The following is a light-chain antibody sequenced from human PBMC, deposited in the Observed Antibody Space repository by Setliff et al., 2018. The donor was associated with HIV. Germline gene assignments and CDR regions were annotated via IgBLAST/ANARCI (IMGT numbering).Light chain of an antibody. V-gene: IGLV2-14*01. CDR2: EVS. Sequence: QSALAQPASVSGSPGQSITISCTGTSSDVGGYSYVSWYQQHPGKAPKLIIYEVSNRPSGISNRFSGSKSGNTASLTISGLQPEDEADYYCSSYTIRNTLLFGTGTKVTVL. J-gene: IGLJ1*01. CDR3: SSYTIRNTLL. CDR1: SSDVGGYSY.